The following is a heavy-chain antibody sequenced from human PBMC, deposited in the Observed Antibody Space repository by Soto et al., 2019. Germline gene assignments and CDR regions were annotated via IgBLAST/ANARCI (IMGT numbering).Heavy chain of an antibody. J-gene: IGHJ5*02. V-gene: IGHV1-69*13. CDR2: IIPIFGTA. Sequence: SVKVSCKASGGTFSSYAISWVRQAPGQGLEWMGGIIPIFGTANYAQKFQGRVTITADESTSTAYMELSSLRSEDTAVYYCARDVGPRDCSGGSCYVRFNWFDPWGQGTLVTVSS. CDR3: ARDVGPRDCSGGSCYVRFNWFDP. D-gene: IGHD2-15*01. CDR1: GGTFSSYA.